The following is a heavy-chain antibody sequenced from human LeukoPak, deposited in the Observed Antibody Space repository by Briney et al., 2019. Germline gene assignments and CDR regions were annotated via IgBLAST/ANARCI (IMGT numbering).Heavy chain of an antibody. Sequence: RGESLKISCKGSGYSFTSYWIGWVRQLPGKGLEWMGIIYPGDSDTRYSPSFQAQVTISADNSISTAYLQWSSLKASDTATYYCARPHYGDYDWYAFDIWGQGTMVTVSS. D-gene: IGHD4-17*01. J-gene: IGHJ3*02. CDR1: GYSFTSYW. CDR3: ARPHYGDYDWYAFDI. CDR2: IYPGDSDT. V-gene: IGHV5-51*01.